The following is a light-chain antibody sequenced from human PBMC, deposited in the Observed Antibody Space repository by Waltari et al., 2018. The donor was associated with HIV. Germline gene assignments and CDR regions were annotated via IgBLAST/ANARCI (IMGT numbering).Light chain of an antibody. CDR2: YVR. CDR3: SSYTSSSTLYVV. V-gene: IGLV2-14*01. Sequence: QSALTQPASVSGSPGQLITISCTGTSSDVGGLNYVSCNQQHPGNAPKLMIYYVRYRPSRVSNHFSGSKSGNTASLTISGLQAEDLADYYCSSYTSSSTLYVVFGGGTKLTVL. CDR1: SSDVGGLNY. J-gene: IGLJ2*01.